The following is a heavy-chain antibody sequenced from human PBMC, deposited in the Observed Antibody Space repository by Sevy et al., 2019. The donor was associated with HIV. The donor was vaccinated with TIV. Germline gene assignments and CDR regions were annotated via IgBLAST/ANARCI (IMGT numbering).Heavy chain of an antibody. D-gene: IGHD4-17*01. CDR1: GYTFTSYG. Sequence: ASVKVSCKASGYTFTSYGISWVRQAPGQGLEWMGWISGYNGNTNYAQKLQGRVTMTTDTSTSTAYMELRSLRSDDTAVDYCAREGGVYGDYPYYFDYWGQGTLVTVSS. J-gene: IGHJ4*02. CDR2: ISGYNGNT. CDR3: AREGGVYGDYPYYFDY. V-gene: IGHV1-18*01.